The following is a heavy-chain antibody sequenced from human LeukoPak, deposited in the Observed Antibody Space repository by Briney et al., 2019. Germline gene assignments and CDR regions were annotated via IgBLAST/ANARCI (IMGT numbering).Heavy chain of an antibody. J-gene: IGHJ4*02. CDR1: GGSISGYY. Sequence: SETLSLTCTVSGGSISGYYWTWIRQPPGKGLEWIGYIYSSGSTNYNPSLKSRVTISVDTSKNQFSLRLSSVTAANTAVYYCARHRYTSSSSYFDFWGQGTLVTVSS. CDR3: ARHRYTSSSSYFDF. V-gene: IGHV4-59*08. D-gene: IGHD6-6*01. CDR2: IYSSGST.